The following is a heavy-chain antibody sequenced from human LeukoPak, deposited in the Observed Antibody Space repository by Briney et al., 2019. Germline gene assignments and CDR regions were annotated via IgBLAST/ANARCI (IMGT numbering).Heavy chain of an antibody. Sequence: TSETLSLTCTVSGGSISSSSYYWGWIRQPPGKGLEWIGSIYYSGSTYYNPSLKSRVTISVDTSKNQFSLKLSSVTAADTAVYYCARDTQARWFDPWGQGTLVTVSS. J-gene: IGHJ5*02. CDR1: GGSISSSSYY. CDR3: ARDTQARWFDP. V-gene: IGHV4-39*02. CDR2: IYYSGST. D-gene: IGHD6-6*01.